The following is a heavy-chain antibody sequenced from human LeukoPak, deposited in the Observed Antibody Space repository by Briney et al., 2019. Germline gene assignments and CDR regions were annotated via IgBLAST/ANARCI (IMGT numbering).Heavy chain of an antibody. CDR1: GFTFSSYA. Sequence: GALRLSCAASGFTFSSYAMHWVRQAPGKGLEWVAVISYDGSNKYYADSVKGRFTISRDNSKNTLYLQMNSLRAEDTAVYYCARASPCLGCWGQGTLVTVSS. CDR2: ISYDGSNK. CDR3: ARASPCLGC. J-gene: IGHJ4*02. D-gene: IGHD7-27*01. V-gene: IGHV3-30*04.